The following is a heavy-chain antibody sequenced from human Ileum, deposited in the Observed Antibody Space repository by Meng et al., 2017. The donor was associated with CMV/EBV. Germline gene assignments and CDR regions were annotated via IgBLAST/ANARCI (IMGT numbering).Heavy chain of an antibody. D-gene: IGHD2-2*01. V-gene: IGHV3-53*05. CDR1: GFTVSSTF. CDR3: ARDHHSQHFDC. Sequence: GESLKISCDASGFTVSSTFMSWVRQAPGKGLEWVSVIYAAGNTYYADSLKGRFTISRDSSRNTVYLQMNSLRVDDTAVYYCARDHHSQHFDCWGQGTLVTVSS. CDR2: IYAAGNT. J-gene: IGHJ4*02.